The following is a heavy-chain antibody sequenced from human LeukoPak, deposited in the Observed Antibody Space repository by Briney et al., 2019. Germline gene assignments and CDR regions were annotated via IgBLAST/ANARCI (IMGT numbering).Heavy chain of an antibody. CDR2: ISGSGGST. CDR3: ARSRGVVVAYFDY. V-gene: IGHV3-23*01. Sequence: GGSLRLCCSASGCTFSSYAMSWVRQAPGKGLEWVSAISGSGGSTYYADSVKGRFTISRDNSKNTLYLQMNSLRAEDTAVYYCARSRGVVVAYFDYWGQGTLVTVSS. CDR1: GCTFSSYA. J-gene: IGHJ4*02. D-gene: IGHD3-22*01.